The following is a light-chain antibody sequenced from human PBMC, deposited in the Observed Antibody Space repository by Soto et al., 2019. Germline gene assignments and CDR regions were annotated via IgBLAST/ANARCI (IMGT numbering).Light chain of an antibody. Sequence: DIQMTQSPSTLAAFLGDRVTITCRANQSISDSMAWYQQRPGKAPKVLIYRASSLESGFPSRFRGSGSGTEFILTISSLQPDDFATYYCQQYHSLTFVQRTKVE. J-gene: IGKJ1*01. CDR2: RAS. V-gene: IGKV1-5*03. CDR3: QQYHSLT. CDR1: QSISDS.